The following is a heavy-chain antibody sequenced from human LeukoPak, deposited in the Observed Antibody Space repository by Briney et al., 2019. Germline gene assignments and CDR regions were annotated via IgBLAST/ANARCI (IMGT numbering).Heavy chain of an antibody. Sequence: GESLRLSCAASGFTVSSNYMSWVRLAPGKGLEWVSVIYSGGSTYYADSVKGRFTISRDNSKNTLYLQMNSLRAEDTAVYYCARDHTMDVWGKGTTVTVSS. J-gene: IGHJ6*03. CDR3: ARDHTMDV. CDR2: IYSGGST. CDR1: GFTVSSNY. V-gene: IGHV3-53*01.